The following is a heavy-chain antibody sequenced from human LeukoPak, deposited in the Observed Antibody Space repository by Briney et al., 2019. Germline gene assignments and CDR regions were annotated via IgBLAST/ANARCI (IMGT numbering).Heavy chain of an antibody. D-gene: IGHD3-16*01. CDR2: ITSDGSTT. CDR3: AGDYIWGRLF. CDR1: GFTFSNYV. Sequence: PGGSLRLSCAASGFTFSNYVMTWVRQAPGKGLMWVSRITSDGSTTWYADSVKGRFTVSRDNAKNTLFLEMNSLRDEDTAAYYCAGDYIWGRLFWGQGTLVTVSS. J-gene: IGHJ4*01. V-gene: IGHV3-74*01.